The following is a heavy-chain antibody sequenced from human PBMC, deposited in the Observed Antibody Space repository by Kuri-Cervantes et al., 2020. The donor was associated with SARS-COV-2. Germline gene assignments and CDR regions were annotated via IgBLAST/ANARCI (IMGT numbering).Heavy chain of an antibody. CDR1: GFTVSSNY. V-gene: IGHV3-69-1*01. D-gene: IGHD5-12*01. CDR2: ISSSSTI. Sequence: GGSLRLSCAASGFTVSSNYMSWVRQAPGKGLEWVSYISSSSTIYYIDSVKGRFTISRDNAKNSLYLQMNSLRAEDTAVYYCVRVGAYSGYDFDSWGQGTLVTVSS. J-gene: IGHJ4*02. CDR3: VRVGAYSGYDFDS.